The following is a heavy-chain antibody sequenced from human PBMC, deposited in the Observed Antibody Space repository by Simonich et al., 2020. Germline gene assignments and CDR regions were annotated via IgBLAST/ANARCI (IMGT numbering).Heavy chain of an antibody. J-gene: IGHJ4*02. V-gene: IGHV5-51*03. CDR2: NYPGDSAT. CDR3: VRPDSGYDYFDY. D-gene: IGHD5-12*01. CDR1: GYSVTSYW. Sequence: EVQLVQSVAEVKKPGESLKISCKGSGYSVTSYWVCWVRQMPGKGLEWLGINYPGDSATRYSPSFQGKFTISADKSISTAYLQWSSLKASDTAMYYCVRPDSGYDYFDYWGQGTLVTVSS.